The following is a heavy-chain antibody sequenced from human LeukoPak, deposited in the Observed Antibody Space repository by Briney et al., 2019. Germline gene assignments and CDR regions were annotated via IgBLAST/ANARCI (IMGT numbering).Heavy chain of an antibody. Sequence: RGSLRLSCTPSGFTLSDQYMDWVRQAPGEGVEWVARSRNQANSYTTVYAASVNDRFTISKDDSKSLYLQMSSLTTEDTGVYHCVRGYRGFDSWGQGTLAIVS. CDR2: SRNQANSYTT. J-gene: IGHJ4*02. D-gene: IGHD1-1*01. V-gene: IGHV3-72*01. CDR3: VRGYRGFDS. CDR1: GFTLSDQY.